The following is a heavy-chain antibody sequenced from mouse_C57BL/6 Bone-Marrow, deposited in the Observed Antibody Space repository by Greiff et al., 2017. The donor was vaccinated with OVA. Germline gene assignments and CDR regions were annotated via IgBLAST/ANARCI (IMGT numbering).Heavy chain of an antibody. J-gene: IGHJ2*01. CDR3: ARSAPAYYFDY. Sequence: QVQLQQPGAELVRPGSSVKLSCKASGYTFTSYWMDWVKQRPGQGLEWIGNIYPSDSETHYNQKFKDKATLTVDKSSSTAYMQRSILTSEDSAVYYCARSAPAYYFDYWGQGTTLTVSS. V-gene: IGHV1-61*01. CDR1: GYTFTSYW. CDR2: IYPSDSET. D-gene: IGHD1-2*01.